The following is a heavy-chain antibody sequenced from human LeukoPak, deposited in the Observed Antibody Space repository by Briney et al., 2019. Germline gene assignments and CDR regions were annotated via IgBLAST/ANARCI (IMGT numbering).Heavy chain of an antibody. J-gene: IGHJ4*02. D-gene: IGHD2-15*01. CDR1: GFTFSSYA. CDR2: ISGSGGST. CDR3: AKDGGYSSGGDYFDY. Sequence: GGSLSLSCAASGFTFSSYAMSWVRQAPGKGLEWVSAISGSGGSTYYADSVKGRFTISRDNSKNTLYLQMNSLRAEDTAVYYCAKDGGYSSGGDYFDYWGQGTLVTVSS. V-gene: IGHV3-23*01.